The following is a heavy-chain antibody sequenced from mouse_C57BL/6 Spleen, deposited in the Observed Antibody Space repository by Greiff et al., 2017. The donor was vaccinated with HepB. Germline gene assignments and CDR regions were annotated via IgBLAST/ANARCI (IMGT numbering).Heavy chain of an antibody. D-gene: IGHD1-1*01. Sequence: QVQLQQSGPELVKPGASVKISCKASGYAFSSSWMNWVKQRPGKGLEWIGRIYPGDGDTNYNGKFKGKATLTADKSSSTAYMQLSSLTSEDSAVYFCARWDTTEAYWGQGTLVTVSA. CDR2: IYPGDGDT. CDR1: GYAFSSSW. J-gene: IGHJ3*01. V-gene: IGHV1-82*01. CDR3: ARWDTTEAY.